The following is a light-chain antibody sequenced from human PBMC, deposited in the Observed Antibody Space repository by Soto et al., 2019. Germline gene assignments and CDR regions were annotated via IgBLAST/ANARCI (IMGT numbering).Light chain of an antibody. J-gene: IGLJ3*02. Sequence: QSALTQPASVSGSPGQSITISCTGTSNDVGGYNYVSWYQQHPGKAPKLILYDVSKRPSGVSNRFSGSKSGITASLSISGVQAEDEADYYCCSYSRIRSLVFGGGTKLTVL. V-gene: IGLV2-14*03. CDR2: DVS. CDR3: CSYSRIRSLV. CDR1: SNDVGGYNY.